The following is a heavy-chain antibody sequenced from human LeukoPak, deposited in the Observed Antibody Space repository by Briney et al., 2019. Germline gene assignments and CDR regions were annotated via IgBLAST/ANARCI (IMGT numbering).Heavy chain of an antibody. CDR3: ARDGHYDILTGYYRYFDY. Sequence: GGSLRLSCAASGFTFSSYTMSWVRQAPGKGLEWVSTITTSDGNTYYADSVKGRFTVSRDNSKNTLYLQMNSLRAEDTAVFYCARDGHYDILTGYYRYFDYWGQGTLVTVSS. D-gene: IGHD3-9*01. V-gene: IGHV3-23*01. CDR2: ITTSDGNT. J-gene: IGHJ4*02. CDR1: GFTFSSYT.